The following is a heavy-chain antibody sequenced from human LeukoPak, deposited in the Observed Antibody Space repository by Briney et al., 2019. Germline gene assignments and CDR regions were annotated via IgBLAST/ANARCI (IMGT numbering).Heavy chain of an antibody. CDR2: ISDGGGT. J-gene: IGHJ5*02. CDR3: ARFRNWSDRWLDP. D-gene: IGHD1-1*01. V-gene: IGHV4-59*01. Sequence: PSETLSLTCTVSGDSIRSYYWNWIRQPPGKGLEWIGYISDGGGTNYNPSLKSRVTISVDTSKNQFSLKLSSVTAADTALYYCARFRNWSDRWLDPWGQGTLVTVPS. CDR1: GDSIRSYY.